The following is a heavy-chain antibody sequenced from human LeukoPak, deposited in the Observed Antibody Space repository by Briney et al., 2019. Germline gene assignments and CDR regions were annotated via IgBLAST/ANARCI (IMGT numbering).Heavy chain of an antibody. CDR3: AKLAKYFFGSETFYFFEH. CDR1: GFTFSSYE. J-gene: IGHJ4*02. CDR2: INQDGTEK. Sequence: GGSLRLSCAASGFTFSSYEMNWVRQAPGKGLEWVANINQDGTEKYYVDSVKGRFTISRDNGKNSLYLQVNSLRVEDTAVYYCAKLAKYFFGSETFYFFEHWGQGTPVTASS. V-gene: IGHV3-7*01. D-gene: IGHD3-10*01.